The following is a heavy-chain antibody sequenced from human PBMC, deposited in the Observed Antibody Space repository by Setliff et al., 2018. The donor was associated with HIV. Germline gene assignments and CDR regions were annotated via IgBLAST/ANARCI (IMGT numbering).Heavy chain of an antibody. D-gene: IGHD6-19*01. CDR2: IIPMFGIA. CDR1: GGTFSNYA. J-gene: IGHJ3*02. V-gene: IGHV1-69*10. Sequence: SVMVSCKASGGTFSNYAVIWVRQAPGQGLEWMGGIIPMFGIANYARKFQGTVTISADKSMGTAYMEMTSLRSEDTAVYFCARGRLVAGTPDAFDIWGLGTMVTVSS. CDR3: ARGRLVAGTPDAFDI.